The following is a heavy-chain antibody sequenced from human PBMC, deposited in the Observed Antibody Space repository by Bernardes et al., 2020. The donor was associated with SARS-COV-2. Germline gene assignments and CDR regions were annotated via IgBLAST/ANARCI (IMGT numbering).Heavy chain of an antibody. J-gene: IGHJ4*02. CDR3: ARLQYYDFWSGEGGGFDY. CDR2: IYYSGRT. CDR1: GVSISNSNSY. D-gene: IGHD3-3*01. V-gene: IGHV4-39*01. Sequence: SETLSLTCTVSGVSISNSNSYWGWIRQPPGKGLEWIGNIYYSGRTSYNPSLRSRVTISVDPSKNQFSLKLSSVTAADTAVYYCARLQYYDFWSGEGGGFDYWGQGSLVTVSS.